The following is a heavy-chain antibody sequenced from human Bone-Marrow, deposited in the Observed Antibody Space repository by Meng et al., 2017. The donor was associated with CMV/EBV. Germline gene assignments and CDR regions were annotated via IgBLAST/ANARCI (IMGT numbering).Heavy chain of an antibody. CDR1: GGSVSSGSYY. CDR3: ARDAVGRKSSGWYDY. CDR2: IYYSGST. J-gene: IGHJ4*02. D-gene: IGHD6-19*01. Sequence: SETLSLTCTVSGGSVSSGSYYWSWIRQPPGKGLEWIGYIYYSGSTNYNPSLKSRVTISVDTSKNQFSLKLSSATAVDTAVYYCARDAVGRKSSGWYDYWGQGTLVTVSS. V-gene: IGHV4-61*01.